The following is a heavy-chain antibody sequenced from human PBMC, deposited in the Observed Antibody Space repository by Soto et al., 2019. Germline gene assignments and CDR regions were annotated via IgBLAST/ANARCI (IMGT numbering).Heavy chain of an antibody. CDR2: ISSSSSYI. CDR1: GFTFSSYS. J-gene: IGHJ4*02. Sequence: EVQLVESGGGLVKPGGSLRLSCAASGFTFSSYSMNWVRQAPGKGLEWVSSISSSSSYINYADSVKGRFTISRDNAKNSLYLQMNSLRAEDTAVYYCARGGSDSFDYWGQGTLVTVSS. V-gene: IGHV3-21*01. D-gene: IGHD5-12*01. CDR3: ARGGSDSFDY.